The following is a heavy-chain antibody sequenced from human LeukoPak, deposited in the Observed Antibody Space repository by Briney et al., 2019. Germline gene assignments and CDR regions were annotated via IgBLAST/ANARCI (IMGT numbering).Heavy chain of an antibody. Sequence: SETLSVTRTVPRGSPSSSYGCSIRHPPRERVGCLGYIYYSGSTNYNASLKSRVTISVDTSNNQFFLKLSSVTAADTAVYYCARLSMVRGLITPFDYWGQGTLVTVSS. CDR3: ARLSMVRGLITPFDY. CDR2: IYYSGST. CDR1: RGSPSSSY. V-gene: IGHV4-59*08. D-gene: IGHD3-10*01. J-gene: IGHJ4*02.